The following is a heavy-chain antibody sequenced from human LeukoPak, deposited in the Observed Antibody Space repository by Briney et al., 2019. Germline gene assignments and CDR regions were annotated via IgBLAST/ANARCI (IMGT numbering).Heavy chain of an antibody. D-gene: IGHD3-3*01. CDR2: IDHSGRT. CDR3: ARDHLANLASRLFDP. CDR1: GGSISSGSYY. Sequence: SETLSLTCTVSGGSISSGSYYWGWIRQPPGKGLDWISSIDHSGRTYYNPSLKSQVTISVDTSKNQFSLKLSSVTAADTAVYYCARDHLANLASRLFDPWGQGTLVTVSS. J-gene: IGHJ5*02. V-gene: IGHV4-39*07.